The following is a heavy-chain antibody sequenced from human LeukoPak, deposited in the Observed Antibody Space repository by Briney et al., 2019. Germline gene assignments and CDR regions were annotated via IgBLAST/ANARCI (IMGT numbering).Heavy chain of an antibody. J-gene: IGHJ4*02. CDR2: IQYDGSQK. D-gene: IGHD5-24*01. V-gene: IGHV3-30*02. Sequence: PGGSLRLSCAASGVSFSGYAMDWVRQAPGKWLEWVAFIQYDGSQKSYVDSVKGRFTISRDNSKNTLYLQMNSLRAEDTALYYCASGYNYGFDYWGQGTLVTVSS. CDR1: GVSFSGYA. CDR3: ASGYNYGFDY.